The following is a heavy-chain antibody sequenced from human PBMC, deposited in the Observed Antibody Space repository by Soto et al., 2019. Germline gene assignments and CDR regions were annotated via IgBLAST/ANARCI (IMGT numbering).Heavy chain of an antibody. CDR1: GYTFTSYY. CDR3: VRKRCPHEGYRQH. V-gene: IGHV1-46*03. D-gene: IGHD1-1*01. J-gene: IGHJ1*01. Sequence: QVQLVQSGAEVKKPGASVKVSCKTSGYTFTSYYMHWVRQAPGQGLEWMGTINPSGGSTSYEQESQDRITMTRDTSTSTVYMERSSLRSEDTAVYYCVRKRCPHEGYRQHWGQGTLVTVSS. CDR2: INPSGGST.